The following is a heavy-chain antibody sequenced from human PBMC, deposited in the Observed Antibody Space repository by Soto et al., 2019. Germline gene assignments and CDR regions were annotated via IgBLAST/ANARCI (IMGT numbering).Heavy chain of an antibody. D-gene: IGHD3-10*01. J-gene: IGHJ6*02. CDR2: IFFTGAI. Sequence: QVQLQESGPGLVKPSGTLSLICIVSGDSVTFGHHYWSWIRQPPGKGLEWIGHIFFTGAIYYSPSLKSRVTTSVDSSKSQFSLNLTSVSAADSAIYYCARARPDSAGSSLGRRLDVWGQGTTVTVSS. CDR1: GDSVTFGHHY. CDR3: ARARPDSAGSSLGRRLDV. V-gene: IGHV4-61*01.